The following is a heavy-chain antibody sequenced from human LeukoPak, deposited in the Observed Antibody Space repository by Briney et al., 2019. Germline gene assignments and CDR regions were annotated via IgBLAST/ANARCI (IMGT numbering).Heavy chain of an antibody. V-gene: IGHV3-23*01. D-gene: IGHD3-22*01. CDR2: ISGSGGST. Sequence: QAGGSLRLSCAASGFTFSSYALSWVRQAPGKGLEWVSAISGSGGSTYYADSVKGRFTISRDNSKNTLYLQMNSLRAEDTAIYYCARDPDYYASSGSFDLWGRGTLVTVSS. J-gene: IGHJ2*01. CDR1: GFTFSSYA. CDR3: ARDPDYYASSGSFDL.